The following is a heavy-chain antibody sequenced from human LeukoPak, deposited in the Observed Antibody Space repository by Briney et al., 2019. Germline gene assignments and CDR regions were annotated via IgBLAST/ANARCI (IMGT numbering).Heavy chain of an antibody. CDR3: ARADVVVVVPAASYYYYYLDV. V-gene: IGHV1-8*03. J-gene: IGHJ6*03. CDR2: MNPNSGNT. D-gene: IGHD2-2*01. Sequence: GASVKVSCKAYGYTFTSYDINWVRQATGQGLEWMGWMNPNSGNTGYAQKFQGRVTITRNTSISTAYMELSSLRSEDTAVYYCARADVVVVVPAASYYYYYLDVWGKGTTVTVSS. CDR1: GYTFTSYD.